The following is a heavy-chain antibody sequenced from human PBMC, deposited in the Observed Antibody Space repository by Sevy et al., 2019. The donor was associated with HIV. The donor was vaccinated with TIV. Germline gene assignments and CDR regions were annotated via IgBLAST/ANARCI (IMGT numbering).Heavy chain of an antibody. D-gene: IGHD1-26*01. CDR3: ANADSGSYSQSYLHALDV. V-gene: IGHV3-30*18. CDR2: ISHDGINE. CDR1: GFSFSYYG. J-gene: IGHJ6*02. Sequence: GGSLRLSCTGSGFSFSYYGIHWVRQAPGKGLDWVALISHDGINEYYADSVKGRFTISRDNSKNTVYLEMNRLRNEDKAMYFCANADSGSYSQSYLHALDVWGQGTTVTVSS.